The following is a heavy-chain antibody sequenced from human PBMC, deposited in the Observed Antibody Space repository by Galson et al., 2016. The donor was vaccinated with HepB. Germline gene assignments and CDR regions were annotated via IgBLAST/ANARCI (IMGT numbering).Heavy chain of an antibody. CDR1: GFSFSTCA. CDR3: AKDLRDGTYYLDY. V-gene: IGHV3-23*01. D-gene: IGHD5-24*01. Sequence: SLRLSCAASGFSFSTCAMTWVRQAPGKGLEWVAAISGSGAATYYADSVQGRFSISRDNAKNTLDLQMSSLRVDDTAVYFRAKDLRDGTYYLDYWGQGTLVTVTA. J-gene: IGHJ4*02. CDR2: ISGSGAAT.